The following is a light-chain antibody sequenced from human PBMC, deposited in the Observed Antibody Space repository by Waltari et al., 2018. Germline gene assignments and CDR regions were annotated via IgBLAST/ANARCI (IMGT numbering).Light chain of an antibody. CDR2: EIS. CDR3: GQGTHLPYS. J-gene: IGKJ2*03. V-gene: IGKV2-30*02. CDR1: QSLVHSNGNTY. Sequence: VLTPPPLSLPIPPGQPASTSRRSSQSLVHSNGNTYLSWYQQKPGQPPRRLIYEISNQDSGVPDRFSGSGAGTDFTLKISRVEAEDVGVYYCGQGTHLPYSFGQGTKVEIK.